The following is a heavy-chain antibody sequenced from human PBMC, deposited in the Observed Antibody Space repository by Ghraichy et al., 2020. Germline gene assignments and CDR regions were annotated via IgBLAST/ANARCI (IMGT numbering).Heavy chain of an antibody. CDR3: AREPYYYDSSGYYWNY. V-gene: IGHV4-39*07. J-gene: IGHJ4*02. CDR1: VAPISIRSYY. Sequence: SETLSLTCTVSVAPISIRSYYWAGIPRPPGKGLGWIGSIYYSGSTYYNPSLKIRATISVDTSKTQFSLKLSSVTAADTAVYYCAREPYYYDSSGYYWNYWGQGTLVTVSS. D-gene: IGHD3-22*01. CDR2: IYYSGST.